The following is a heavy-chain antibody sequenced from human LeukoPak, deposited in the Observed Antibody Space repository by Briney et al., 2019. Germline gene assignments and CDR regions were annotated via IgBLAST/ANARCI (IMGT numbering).Heavy chain of an antibody. CDR3: ARERVATIITTHYNWFDP. V-gene: IGHV3-23*01. CDR2: ITGNAGSI. Sequence: PGGSLRLSCAASGFTFSSNAMSWVRQAPGKGLEWVSAITGNAGSIYYADSVKGRFTISRDNAKNSLYLQMNSLRAEDTAVYYCARERVATIITTHYNWFDPWGQGTLVTVSS. D-gene: IGHD5-12*01. CDR1: GFTFSSNA. J-gene: IGHJ5*02.